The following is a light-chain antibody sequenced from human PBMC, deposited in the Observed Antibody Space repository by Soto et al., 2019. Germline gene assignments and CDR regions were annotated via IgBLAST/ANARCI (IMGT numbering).Light chain of an antibody. CDR1: SSDVGSYNL. CDR3: CSYVGSSTVV. CDR2: EGG. J-gene: IGLJ1*01. Sequence: QSALTQPASVSGSPGQSITISCTGTSSDVGSYNLVSWYQQHPGKAPKLMIYEGGKRPSGVSNRFSGSKSGNTASLTISGLPTEDEADYYCCSYVGSSTVVFGTGTQLTVL. V-gene: IGLV2-23*01.